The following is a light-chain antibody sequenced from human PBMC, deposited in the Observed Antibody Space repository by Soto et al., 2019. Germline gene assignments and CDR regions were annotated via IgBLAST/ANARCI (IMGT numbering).Light chain of an antibody. CDR3: CSYAGSYTLYV. CDR2: DVS. J-gene: IGLJ1*01. V-gene: IGLV2-11*01. Sequence: QSVLTQPRSVSGSPGQSVTISCAGTSSDVGSYNYVSWYQQHPGKAPKLMIYDVSKRPSGVPDRFSGSKSGNTASPTISGLQAEDEADYYCCSYAGSYTLYVFGTGTKVTV. CDR1: SSDVGSYNY.